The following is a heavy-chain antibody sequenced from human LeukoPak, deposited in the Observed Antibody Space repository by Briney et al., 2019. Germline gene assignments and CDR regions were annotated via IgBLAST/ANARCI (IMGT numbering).Heavy chain of an antibody. CDR3: TRDMPSGWSYFDY. D-gene: IGHD6-19*01. V-gene: IGHV3-48*03. Sequence: GGSLRLSCAGSGFYFSSYEMNWVRQAPGKGLEWIASITDSGSTTHYADSVKGRFTISRDNAKNSQYLQMSRLRVEDTAVYYCTRDMPSGWSYFDYWGQGTLVSVSS. CDR1: GFYFSSYE. CDR2: ITDSGSTT. J-gene: IGHJ4*02.